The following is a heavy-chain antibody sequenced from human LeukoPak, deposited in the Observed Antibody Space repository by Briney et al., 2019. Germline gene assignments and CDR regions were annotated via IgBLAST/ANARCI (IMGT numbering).Heavy chain of an antibody. J-gene: IGHJ2*01. V-gene: IGHV4-59*01. CDR1: GGSISSYY. Sequence: SETLSLTCTVSGGSISSYYWSWIRQPPGKGLEWIGYIYYSGSTNYNPSLKSRVTTSVDTSKNQFSLKLSPVTAADTAVYYCARDVGGYGYWYFDLWGRGTLVTVSS. CDR2: IYYSGST. CDR3: ARDVGGYGYWYFDL. D-gene: IGHD5-18*01.